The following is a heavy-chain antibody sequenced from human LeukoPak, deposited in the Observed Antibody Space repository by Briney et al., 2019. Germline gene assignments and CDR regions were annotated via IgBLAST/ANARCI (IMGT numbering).Heavy chain of an antibody. J-gene: IGHJ5*02. CDR3: ARAPTFYSDRSGYRPYNWFDL. Sequence: GESLKISCKGSGYSFTSNWIGWVRQMPGKGLEWMGIIYPGDSDVRYSPSFRGQVTISADKSISTASLQWNSLKASDTAMYYCARAPTFYSDRSGYRPYNWFDLWGQGTRVTVSS. CDR1: GYSFTSNW. CDR2: IYPGDSDV. D-gene: IGHD3-22*01. V-gene: IGHV5-51*01.